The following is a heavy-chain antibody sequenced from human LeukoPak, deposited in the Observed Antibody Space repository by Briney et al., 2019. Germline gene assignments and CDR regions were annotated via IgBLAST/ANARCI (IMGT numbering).Heavy chain of an antibody. J-gene: IGHJ4*02. CDR3: ARADDGANSWVNY. Sequence: GGSLRLSCAASGFTFSSYWMHWVRQAPGKGLVWISRINSDGSGTSYADSVKGRFTISRDNAKNTLYLQMNSLRAEDTAVYCCARADDGANSWVNYWGQGTLVTVSS. CDR2: INSDGSGT. V-gene: IGHV3-74*01. CDR1: GFTFSSYW. D-gene: IGHD4-23*01.